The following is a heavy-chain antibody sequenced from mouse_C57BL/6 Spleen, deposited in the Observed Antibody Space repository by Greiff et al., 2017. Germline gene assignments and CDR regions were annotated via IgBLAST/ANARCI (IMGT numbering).Heavy chain of an antibody. CDR3: AGLRRRTSLYYYAMDY. V-gene: IGHV1-50*01. CDR1: GYTFTSYW. Sequence: QVQLQQPGAELVKPGASVKLSCKASGYTFTSYWMQWVKQRPGQGLEWIGEIDPSDSYTNYNQKFKGKATLTVDTSSSTAYMQLSRLTSEDSAVYYCAGLRRRTSLYYYAMDYWGQGTSVTVSS. J-gene: IGHJ4*01. D-gene: IGHD2-2*01. CDR2: IDPSDSYT.